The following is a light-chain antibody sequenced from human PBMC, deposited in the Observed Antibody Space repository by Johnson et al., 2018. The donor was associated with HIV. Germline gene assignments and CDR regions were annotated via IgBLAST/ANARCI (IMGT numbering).Light chain of an antibody. V-gene: IGLV1-51*01. CDR3: GTWDSSLTIVV. CDR1: SSNIGNNY. Sequence: QSVLTQPPSVSAAPGQKVTISCSGSSSNIGNNYVSWYQQLPGTAPKLLIYDNNKRPSGIPDRFSGSKAGSSATLGIAGLQTGDEAEYYCGTWDSSLTIVVLGTGPKVTVL. CDR2: DNN. J-gene: IGLJ1*01.